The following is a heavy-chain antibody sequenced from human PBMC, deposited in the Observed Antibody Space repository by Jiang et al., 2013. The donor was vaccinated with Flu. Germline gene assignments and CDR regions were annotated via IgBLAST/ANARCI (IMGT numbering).Heavy chain of an antibody. CDR2: IYPGDSDT. CDR1: GYSFTGYW. CDR3: ARLPNYCSSTSCYAGIGNWFDP. Sequence: GAEVKKPGESLKISCKGSGYSFTGYWIGWVRQMPGKGLEWMGIIYPGDSDTRYSPSFQGQVTISADKSISTAYLQWSSLKASDTAMYYCARLPNYCSSTSCYAGIGNWFDPWGQGTLVTVSS. D-gene: IGHD2-2*01. V-gene: IGHV5-51*01. J-gene: IGHJ5*02.